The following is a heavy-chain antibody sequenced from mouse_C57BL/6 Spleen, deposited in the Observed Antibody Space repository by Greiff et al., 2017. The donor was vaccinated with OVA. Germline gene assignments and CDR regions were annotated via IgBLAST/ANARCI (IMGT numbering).Heavy chain of an antibody. V-gene: IGHV1-82*01. CDR1: GYAFSSSW. D-gene: IGHD4-1*01. CDR2: IYPGDGDT. J-gene: IGHJ4*01. Sequence: VKLQESGPELVKPGASVKISCKASGYAFSSSWMNWVKQRPGKGLEWIGRIYPGDGDTNYNGKFKGKATLTADKSSSTAYMQLSSLTSEDSAVYFCARRGTGAMDYWGQGTSVTVSS. CDR3: ARRGTGAMDY.